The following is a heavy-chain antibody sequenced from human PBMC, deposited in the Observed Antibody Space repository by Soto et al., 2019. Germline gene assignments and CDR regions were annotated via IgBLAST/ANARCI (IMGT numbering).Heavy chain of an antibody. D-gene: IGHD2-15*01. J-gene: IGHJ4*02. CDR3: ARVVGSRPPPY. V-gene: IGHV4-59*01. Sequence: SETLSLSCPISGGSIGVDYWNWLRQPPGEGLEWIGNMYASGSPYYNPSLKSRVTMSADTSKNQISLKLASPTAADTDVYYCARVVGSRPPPYWGRGAVVNV. CDR2: MYASGSP. CDR1: GGSIGVDY.